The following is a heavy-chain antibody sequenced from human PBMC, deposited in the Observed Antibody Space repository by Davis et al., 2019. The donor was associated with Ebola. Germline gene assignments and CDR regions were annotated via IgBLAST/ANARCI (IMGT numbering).Heavy chain of an antibody. Sequence: ASVKVSCKASGYTFTSYGISWVRQAPGQGLEWMGWISTYNGNTNYAQKLQGRVTMTTDTSTSTAYMELRSLRSDDTAVYYCARDRAYDSSGYPGSRGQGTLVTVSS. D-gene: IGHD3-22*01. CDR1: GYTFTSYG. CDR3: ARDRAYDSSGYPGS. J-gene: IGHJ4*02. V-gene: IGHV1-18*01. CDR2: ISTYNGNT.